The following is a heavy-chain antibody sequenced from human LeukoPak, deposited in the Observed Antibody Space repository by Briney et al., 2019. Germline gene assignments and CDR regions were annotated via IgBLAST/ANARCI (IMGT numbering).Heavy chain of an antibody. J-gene: IGHJ5*02. CDR1: GYSISSGYY. V-gene: IGHV4-38-2*02. Sequence: SETLSLTCTVSGYSISSGYYWGWIRQPPGKGLEWIGSIYHSGSTYYNPSLKSRVTISVDTSKNQFSLKLSSVTAADTAVYYCARCGFWSGYFVNNWFDPWGQGTLVTVSS. CDR3: ARCGFWSGYFVNNWFDP. CDR2: IYHSGST. D-gene: IGHD3-3*01.